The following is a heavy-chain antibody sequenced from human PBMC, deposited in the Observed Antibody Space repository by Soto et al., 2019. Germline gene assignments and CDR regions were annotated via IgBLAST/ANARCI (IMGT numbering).Heavy chain of an antibody. CDR1: GFTFSNAW. D-gene: IGHD4-17*01. V-gene: IGHV3-15*07. CDR3: TTPPDYGGNSRTKYFQH. CDR2: IKSKTDGGTT. J-gene: IGHJ1*01. Sequence: EVQLVESGGGLVKPGGSLRLSCAASGFTFSNAWMNWVRQAPGKGLEWVGRIKSKTDGGTTDYAAPVKGRFTISRDDAKNTLYLQMNSLKTEDTAVYYCTTPPDYGGNSRTKYFQHWGQGTLVTVSS.